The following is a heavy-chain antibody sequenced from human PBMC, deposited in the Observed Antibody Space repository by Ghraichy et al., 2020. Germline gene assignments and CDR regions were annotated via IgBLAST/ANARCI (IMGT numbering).Heavy chain of an antibody. V-gene: IGHV3-23*01. Sequence: GGSLRLSCAASGFTFSNYAMTWVRQAPGKGLESVSAISGSAYTTKYAGSVRGRFTISSDNSKNTLYLQMNSLRAEDTAVYFCARNAEVIGVDYGDFLAFWGQGTLVTVSS. D-gene: IGHD4-17*01. J-gene: IGHJ4*02. CDR3: ARNAEVIGVDYGDFLAF. CDR2: ISGSAYTT. CDR1: GFTFSNYA.